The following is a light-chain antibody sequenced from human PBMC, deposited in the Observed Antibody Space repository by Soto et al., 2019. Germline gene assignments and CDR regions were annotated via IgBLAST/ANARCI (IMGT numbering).Light chain of an antibody. CDR1: QSVSSN. CDR3: QRYDNWPLI. J-gene: IGKJ4*01. Sequence: EIVMTQSPGTLSVSPGERATLSCGASQSVSSNLAWYQQKPGQAPRLLIYGASTRATGIPARFSGSGSGTEFVLTISSLQSEDFAVYYCQRYDNWPLIFGGGTKVDIK. CDR2: GAS. V-gene: IGKV3D-15*01.